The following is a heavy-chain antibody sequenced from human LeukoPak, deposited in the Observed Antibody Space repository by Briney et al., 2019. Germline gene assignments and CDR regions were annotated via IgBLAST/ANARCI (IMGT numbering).Heavy chain of an antibody. V-gene: IGHV3-48*01. CDR1: GFTFSSYS. Sequence: PGGSLRLSCAASGFTFSSYSMNWVRQAPGKGLEWVSYISSSSSTICYADSVKGRFTISRDNAKNSLYLQMNSLRAEDTAVYYCARAGRPYYSGSYASSFDYWGQGTLVTVSS. J-gene: IGHJ4*02. CDR3: ARAGRPYYSGSYASSFDY. CDR2: ISSSSSTI. D-gene: IGHD1-26*01.